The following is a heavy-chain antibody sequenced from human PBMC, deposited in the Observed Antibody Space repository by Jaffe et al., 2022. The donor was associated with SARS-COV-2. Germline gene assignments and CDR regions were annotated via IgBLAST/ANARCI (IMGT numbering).Heavy chain of an antibody. J-gene: IGHJ2*01. CDR2: ISWNSGNI. CDR3: AKALYGSGSLNWYFDL. Sequence: EVQLVESGGGLVQPGRSLRLSCAASGFTFDDYAMHWVRQAPGKGLEWVSGISWNSGNIGYADSVKGRFTISRDNAKNSLYLQMNSLRAEDTALYYCAKALYGSGSLNWYFDLWGRGTLVTVSS. D-gene: IGHD3-10*01. CDR1: GFTFDDYA. V-gene: IGHV3-9*01.